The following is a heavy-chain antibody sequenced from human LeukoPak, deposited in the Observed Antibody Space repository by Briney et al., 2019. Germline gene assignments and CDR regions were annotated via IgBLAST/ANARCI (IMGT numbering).Heavy chain of an antibody. CDR3: VREVTSGSFDY. D-gene: IGHD1-26*01. J-gene: IGHJ4*02. CDR2: ISDDGSNG. CDR1: GFTFSSYA. Sequence: GGSLRLSCEASGFTFSSYAMHWVRQAPGRGLEWVTVISDDGSNGYYAGSVEGRFTIFRDNSQNTLHVQMSSLRPEDTAVYYCVREVTSGSFDYWGQGTLVTVSS. V-gene: IGHV3-30*04.